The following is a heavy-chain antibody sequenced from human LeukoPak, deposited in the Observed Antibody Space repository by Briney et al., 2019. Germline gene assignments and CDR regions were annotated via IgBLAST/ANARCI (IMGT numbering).Heavy chain of an antibody. V-gene: IGHV3-11*01. J-gene: IGHJ4*02. CDR1: GFTFSDYY. Sequence: GGSLRLSCAASGFTFSDYYMSWIRQAPGKGLEWVSYISSSGSTIYYTHSVRGRFAISRDTTTNSLYLQMNAVRDEDTDVYYCARVGVSFDYGGEGTLVTVSS. CDR3: ARVGVSFDY. CDR2: ISSSGSTI. D-gene: IGHD2-8*01.